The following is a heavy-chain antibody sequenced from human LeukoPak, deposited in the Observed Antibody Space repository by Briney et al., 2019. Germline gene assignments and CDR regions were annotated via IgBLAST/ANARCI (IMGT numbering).Heavy chain of an antibody. V-gene: IGHV4-59*01. CDR2: IYYSGST. CDR3: ARAKVDRRFDP. Sequence: GSLRLSCAASGFTFSSYAMSWVRQAPGKGLEWIGYIYYSGSTNYNPSLQSRVTISLDTSKNQFSLKLSSVTAADTAVYYCARAKVDRRFDPWGQGTLVTVSS. J-gene: IGHJ5*02. D-gene: IGHD1-14*01. CDR1: GFTFSSYA.